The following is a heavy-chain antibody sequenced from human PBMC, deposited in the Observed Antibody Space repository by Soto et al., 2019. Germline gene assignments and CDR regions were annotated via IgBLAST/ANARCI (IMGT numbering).Heavy chain of an antibody. J-gene: IGHJ6*02. Sequence: QVQLVQFAAEVKKPGASVKVTCMASSYTFIRCGITWVRQAPGQGIEWVGWISPYNDYTEYAQKFHGRVTMTTDTSSRTVTMALRGLRSDDTAVYYCARGGYYDNFWKKLNYYGLDVWGQGTTVTVSS. CDR3: ARGGYYDNFWKKLNYYGLDV. CDR1: SYTFIRCG. CDR2: ISPYNDYT. V-gene: IGHV1-18*01. D-gene: IGHD3-16*01.